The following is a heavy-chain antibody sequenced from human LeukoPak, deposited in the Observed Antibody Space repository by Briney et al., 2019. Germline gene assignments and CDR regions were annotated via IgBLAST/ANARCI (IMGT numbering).Heavy chain of an antibody. J-gene: IGHJ4*02. V-gene: IGHV3-23*01. CDR3: ARGDDYYGSGSQDFDY. CDR2: ISGSGGST. Sequence: GGSLRLSCAAPGFTFSSYAMSWVRQAPGKGLEWVSAISGSGGSTYYADSVKGRFTISRDNSKNTLYLQMNSLRAEDTAVYYCARGDDYYGSGSQDFDYWGQGTLVTVSS. CDR1: GFTFSSYA. D-gene: IGHD3-10*01.